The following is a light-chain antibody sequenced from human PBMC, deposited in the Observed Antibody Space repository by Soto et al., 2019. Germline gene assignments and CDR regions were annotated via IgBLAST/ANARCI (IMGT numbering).Light chain of an antibody. CDR2: GAS. J-gene: IGKJ1*01. CDR1: QSVSDNA. CDR3: QQYGTSLSWT. Sequence: ETVLRQSPGTLSLSPGERATLSCRASQSVSDNALAWYQQKPGQAPRLLVYGASIRATGIPDRFTGRGSGTDFTLTVSRLEPDDSAVYYCQQYGTSLSWTFGQGTKVDI. V-gene: IGKV3-20*01.